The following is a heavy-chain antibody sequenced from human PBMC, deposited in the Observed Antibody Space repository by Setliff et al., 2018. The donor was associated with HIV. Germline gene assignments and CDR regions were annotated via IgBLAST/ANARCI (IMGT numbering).Heavy chain of an antibody. Sequence: GGSLRLSCAASGFTFDRYWMHWVRQAPGKGLVWVSRVSSDGTSKTYADSVEGRFTISRDNAKNTLYLQMNSLRAEDTAVYYCAKGDARGGYHYFAYWGQGTLVTVSS. CDR3: AKGDARGGYHYFAY. D-gene: IGHD2-15*01. J-gene: IGHJ4*02. V-gene: IGHV3-74*01. CDR1: GFTFDRYW. CDR2: VSSDGTSK.